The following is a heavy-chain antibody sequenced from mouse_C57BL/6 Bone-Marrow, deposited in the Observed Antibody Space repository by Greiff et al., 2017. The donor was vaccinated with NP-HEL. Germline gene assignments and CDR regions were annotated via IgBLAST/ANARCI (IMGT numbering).Heavy chain of an antibody. CDR3: ARGKRIITTVVVHWYFDV. CDR1: GFTFSSYA. V-gene: IGHV5-4*01. Sequence: EVQGVEPGGGLVKPGGSLKLSCAASGFTFSSYAMSWVRQTPERRLEWVATISDGGGYTYYPDNLKSRFTLSRDNPKNNLYLQLSHLTSEDTALFYCARGKRIITTVVVHWYFDVWGTGTTVTVSS. D-gene: IGHD1-1*01. CDR2: ISDGGGYT. J-gene: IGHJ1*03.